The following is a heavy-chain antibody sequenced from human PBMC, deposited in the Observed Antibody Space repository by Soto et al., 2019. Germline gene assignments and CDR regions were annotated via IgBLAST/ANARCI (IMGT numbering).Heavy chain of an antibody. CDR2: IYSGGST. CDR1: GFTVSTHG. J-gene: IGHJ4*02. D-gene: IGHD3-10*01. CDR3: ARDPSASDY. Sequence: WGFLRLSCAASGFTVSTHGMRWVRQAPGKGLEWVSVIYSGGSTFYADSVRGRFTISRDNSKNTVNLQMNSLRAEDTAEYYCARDPSASDYWVQGTLVPV. V-gene: IGHV3-66*01.